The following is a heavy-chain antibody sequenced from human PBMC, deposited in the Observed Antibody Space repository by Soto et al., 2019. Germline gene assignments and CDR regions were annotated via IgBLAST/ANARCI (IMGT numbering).Heavy chain of an antibody. CDR3: ARHPVGATPYGMDV. CDR2: IDPSDSYT. CDR1: GYSFASYW. J-gene: IGHJ6*02. Sequence: GESMKISCKGSGYSFASYWSSWVRQMPGKGLEWMGRIDPSDSYTNYSPSFQGHVTISADKPISTAYLQWSSLKASDTAMYYCARHPVGATPYGMDVWGQGTTVTVSS. V-gene: IGHV5-10-1*01. D-gene: IGHD1-26*01.